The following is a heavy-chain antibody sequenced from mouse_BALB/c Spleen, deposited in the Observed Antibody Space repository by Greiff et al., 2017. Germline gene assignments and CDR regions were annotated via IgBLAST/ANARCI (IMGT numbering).Heavy chain of an antibody. Sequence: QVQLKESGPELVKPGASVKISCKASGYAFSSSWMNWVKQRPGQGLEWIGRIYPGDGDTNYNGKFKGKATLTADKSSSTAYMQLSSLTSVDSAVYFCARDGNYFDYWGQGTTLTVSS. CDR2: IYPGDGDT. CDR3: ARDGNYFDY. V-gene: IGHV1-82*01. CDR1: GYAFSSSW. J-gene: IGHJ2*01. D-gene: IGHD2-1*01.